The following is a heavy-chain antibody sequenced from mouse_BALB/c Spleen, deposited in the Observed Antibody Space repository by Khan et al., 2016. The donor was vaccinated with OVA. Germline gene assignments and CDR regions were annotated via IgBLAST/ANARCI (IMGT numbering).Heavy chain of an antibody. CDR1: GFYIKDTY. J-gene: IGHJ2*01. CDR3: ARTNA. V-gene: IGHV14-3*02. CDR2: IVPANGNT. Sequence: EVQLKQSGAQLVKPGASVKLSCTASGFYIKDTYMHFVKKRPQQLMQWIGRIVPANGNTKYDPNYQGNATIIADTSSNTAYLQLNSLTSEDAAVYYCARTNAWGQGTTLTVAS.